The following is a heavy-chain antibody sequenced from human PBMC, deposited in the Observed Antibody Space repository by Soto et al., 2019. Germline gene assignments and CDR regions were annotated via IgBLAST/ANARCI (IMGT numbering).Heavy chain of an antibody. J-gene: IGHJ4*02. V-gene: IGHV4-34*01. Sequence: QVQLQQWGAGLLKPSETLSLTCAVYGGSFSGYYWSWIRQPPGKGLEWIGEINHSGSTNYNPSLKSRVTISVDTSKNQFSLKLSSVTAADTAVYYCARGRDDYSNLLADWGQGTLVTVSS. CDR2: INHSGST. CDR3: ARGRDDYSNLLAD. CDR1: GGSFSGYY. D-gene: IGHD4-4*01.